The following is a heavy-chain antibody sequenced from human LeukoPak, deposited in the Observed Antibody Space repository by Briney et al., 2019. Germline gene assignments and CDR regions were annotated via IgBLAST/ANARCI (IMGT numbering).Heavy chain of an antibody. J-gene: IGHJ4*02. Sequence: PGGSLRLSCAASGFTFSSYGMHWVRQAPGKGLEWVAVISYDGSNKYYADSAKGRFTISRDNSKNTLYLQMNSLRAEDTAVYYCAKGRGYCSGGNCYHDYWGQGTLVTVSS. D-gene: IGHD2-15*01. CDR3: AKGRGYCSGGNCYHDY. CDR2: ISYDGSNK. V-gene: IGHV3-30*18. CDR1: GFTFSSYG.